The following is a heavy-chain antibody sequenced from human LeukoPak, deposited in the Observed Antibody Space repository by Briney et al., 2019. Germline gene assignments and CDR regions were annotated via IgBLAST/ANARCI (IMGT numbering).Heavy chain of an antibody. V-gene: IGHV4-34*01. D-gene: IGHD3-3*01. J-gene: IGHJ5*02. CDR1: GGSFSGYY. Sequence: SETLSLTCAVYGGSFSGYYWSWIRQPPGKGLEWIGEINHSGSTNYNPSLKSRVTISVDTSKNQFFLKLSSVTAADTAVYYCARRRGYYTWFDPWGQGTLVTVSS. CDR3: ARRRGYYTWFDP. CDR2: INHSGST.